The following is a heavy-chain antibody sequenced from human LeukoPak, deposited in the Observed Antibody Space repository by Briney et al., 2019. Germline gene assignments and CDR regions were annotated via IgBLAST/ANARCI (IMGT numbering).Heavy chain of an antibody. CDR2: IIPNLGIA. CDR1: GGTFSSYA. CDR3: AREGQRSGSYYPNDY. Sequence: SVTVSCKASGGTFSSYAISWVRQAPGRGLEWMGRIIPNLGIANYAQKFQGRVTITAAKSTSTAYMELSSLRSEDTAVYYCAREGQRSGSYYPNDYWGQGTLVTVSS. J-gene: IGHJ4*02. D-gene: IGHD1-26*01. V-gene: IGHV1-69*04.